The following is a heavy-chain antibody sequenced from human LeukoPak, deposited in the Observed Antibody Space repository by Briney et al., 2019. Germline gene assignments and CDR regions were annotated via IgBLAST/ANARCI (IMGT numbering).Heavy chain of an antibody. J-gene: IGHJ4*02. Sequence: SETLSLTCAVYGGSLSGYYWSWIRQPPGKGLEWIGEINHSGSTNHNPSLKSRVTISLDTSKNQFSLKLTSVTAADTAVYYCARGPRDNYPDTSGYYYDYWGQGTLVTVSS. V-gene: IGHV4-34*01. CDR1: GGSLSGYY. CDR2: INHSGST. D-gene: IGHD3-22*01. CDR3: ARGPRDNYPDTSGYYYDY.